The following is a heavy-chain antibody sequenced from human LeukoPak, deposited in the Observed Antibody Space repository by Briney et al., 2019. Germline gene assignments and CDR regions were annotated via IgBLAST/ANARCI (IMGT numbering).Heavy chain of an antibody. CDR3: AKDLDDSSSNY. Sequence: GRSLRLSCAASGFTFDDYAMHWVRQAPGKGLEWVSGISWNSGSIGYADSVKGRFTISRDNAKNPLYLQMNSLRAEDTALYYCAKDLDDSSSNYWGQGTLVTVSS. CDR1: GFTFDDYA. V-gene: IGHV3-9*01. CDR2: ISWNSGSI. D-gene: IGHD3-22*01. J-gene: IGHJ4*02.